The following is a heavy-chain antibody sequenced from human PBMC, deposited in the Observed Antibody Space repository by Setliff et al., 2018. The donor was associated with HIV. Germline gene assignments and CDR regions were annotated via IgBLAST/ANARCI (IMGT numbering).Heavy chain of an antibody. CDR3: ARHKPYSSGWFVDY. Sequence: SETLSLTCTVSGGAISTSNYYWGWIRQPPGKGLEWIGSIYHSGNTYYNPSLKSRVTISVDTSKNQFSLKLTSVTAADTAVYYCARHKPYSSGWFVDYWGQGTLVTVSS. D-gene: IGHD6-19*01. J-gene: IGHJ4*02. V-gene: IGHV4-39*01. CDR2: IYHSGNT. CDR1: GGAISTSNYY.